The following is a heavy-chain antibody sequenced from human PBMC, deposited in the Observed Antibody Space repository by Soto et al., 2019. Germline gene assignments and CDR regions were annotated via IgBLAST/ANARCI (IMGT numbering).Heavy chain of an antibody. D-gene: IGHD6-13*01. CDR3: AREGIAAASRWFDP. CDR2: IYYSGST. J-gene: IGHJ5*02. V-gene: IGHV4-59*01. Sequence: SETLSLTCTVSGGSISSYYWSWIRQPPGKGLEWIGYIYYSGSTNYNPSLKSRVTISVDTSKNQFSLKLSSVTAADTAVYYCAREGIAAASRWFDPWGQGTLVTVSS. CDR1: GGSISSYY.